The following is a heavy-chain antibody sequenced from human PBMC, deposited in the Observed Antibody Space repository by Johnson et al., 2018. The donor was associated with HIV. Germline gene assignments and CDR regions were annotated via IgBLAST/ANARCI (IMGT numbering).Heavy chain of an antibody. J-gene: IGHJ3*01. CDR1: GFTFSTYA. Sequence: QVQLVESGGGVVQPGRSLRLSCAASGFTFSTYAMHWVRQAPGKGLEWVSFIRFDGSNKYYADSVKGRFTISRDNSKNTLYLQMNSLRAEYTAVYYCASDWGARHAFDFWGQGTMVTGSS. V-gene: IGHV3-30*02. CDR3: ASDWGARHAFDF. CDR2: IRFDGSNK. D-gene: IGHD7-27*01.